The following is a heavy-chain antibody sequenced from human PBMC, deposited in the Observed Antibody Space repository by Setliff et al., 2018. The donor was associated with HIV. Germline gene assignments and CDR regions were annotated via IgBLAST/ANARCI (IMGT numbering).Heavy chain of an antibody. Sequence: KVSCKASGYTFTSYAIHWVRQAPGQRLEWVGRIGSKANSYATAYAASVKGRFTTSREDSKNTAYLQMNSLKTEDTAVYYCKADSSGYPWGQGTLVTVSS. D-gene: IGHD3-22*01. CDR2: IGSKANSYAT. J-gene: IGHJ5*02. CDR1: GYTFTSYA. CDR3: KADSSGYP. V-gene: IGHV3-73*01.